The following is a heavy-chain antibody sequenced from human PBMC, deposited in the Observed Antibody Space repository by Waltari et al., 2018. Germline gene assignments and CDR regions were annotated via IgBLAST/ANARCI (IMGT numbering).Heavy chain of an antibody. Sequence: QTQLVQSGVEVKRPGASVKVSCKASGYSFSDYTITWVRQAPGQGLEWMGWISGYNDDTNYAQNFQGRVTMTTDRSTATAYLELTSLKSDDTAVYYCARGAVFGVVINWYFDLWGPGTLVTVSS. CDR2: ISGYNDDT. D-gene: IGHD3-3*01. V-gene: IGHV1-18*04. CDR3: ARGAVFGVVINWYFDL. CDR1: GYSFSDYT. J-gene: IGHJ2*01.